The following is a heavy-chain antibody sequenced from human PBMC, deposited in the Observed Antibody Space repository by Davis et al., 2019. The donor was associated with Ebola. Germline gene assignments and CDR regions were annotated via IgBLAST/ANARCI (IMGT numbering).Heavy chain of an antibody. CDR3: ARGEYSGYDWPVSAYNYGMDV. Sequence: GESLKISCAASGFTFSDYYMSWLRQAPGQGLEWVSYISSSGSTIYYADSVKGRFTISRDNAKNSLYLQMNSRRAEDTAVYYCARGEYSGYDWPVSAYNYGMDVWGQGTTVTVSS. CDR2: ISSSGSTI. J-gene: IGHJ6*02. D-gene: IGHD5-12*01. V-gene: IGHV3-11*04. CDR1: GFTFSDYY.